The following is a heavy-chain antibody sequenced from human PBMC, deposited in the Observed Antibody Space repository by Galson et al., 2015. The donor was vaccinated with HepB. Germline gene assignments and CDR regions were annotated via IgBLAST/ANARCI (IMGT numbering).Heavy chain of an antibody. J-gene: IGHJ6*04. Sequence: SLRLSCAASGFTFSDYWMTWVRQIPGKGLQWVANIEEDGTEQNYVDSVRGRFTISRDNVQDSLYLQMSSLRVEDTAVYYCARGHVFVVWGKGTTVTVSS. CDR1: GFTFSDYW. CDR2: IEEDGTEQ. V-gene: IGHV3-7*01. D-gene: IGHD3-10*02. CDR3: ARGHVFVV.